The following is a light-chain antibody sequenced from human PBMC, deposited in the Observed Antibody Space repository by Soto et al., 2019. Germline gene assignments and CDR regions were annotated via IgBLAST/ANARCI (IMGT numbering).Light chain of an antibody. Sequence: QAAVTQPPSASGTPGQRVTISCSGSSSNIGSNYVYWYQQLPGTAPKLLIYRNNQRPSGVPDRFSGSKSGTSASLAISGLRSEDEADYYCAAWDDSLSGLVFGGGTKLTVL. J-gene: IGLJ2*01. V-gene: IGLV1-47*01. CDR3: AAWDDSLSGLV. CDR2: RNN. CDR1: SSNIGSNY.